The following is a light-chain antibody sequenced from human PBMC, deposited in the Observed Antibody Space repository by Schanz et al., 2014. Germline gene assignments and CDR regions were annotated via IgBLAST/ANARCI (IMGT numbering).Light chain of an antibody. CDR3: QQSYSTPWT. V-gene: IGKV1-39*01. CDR1: QSISSY. Sequence: DIHMTQSPSSLSASVGDRVTITCRASQSISSYLNWYQQKPGKAPKLLIYGASGLQSGVPSRFSGSGSGTDFTLTIYSLQPEDLASYYCQQSYSTPWTFGQGTKVEIK. J-gene: IGKJ1*01. CDR2: GAS.